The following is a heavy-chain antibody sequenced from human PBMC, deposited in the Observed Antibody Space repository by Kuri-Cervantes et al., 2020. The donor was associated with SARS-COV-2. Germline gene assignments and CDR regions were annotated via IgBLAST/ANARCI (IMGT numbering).Heavy chain of an antibody. CDR3: AKNWGASGWYPFDC. J-gene: IGHJ4*02. CDR2: ISTYSGNT. CDR1: GYTFTSYG. V-gene: IGHV1-18*01. D-gene: IGHD6-19*01. Sequence: ASVKVSCKASGYTFTSYGISWVRQAPGQGLEWMGWISTYSGNTNYAQRLQGRVTMTTDTSTSTAYTELRSLRSDDTAVFYCAKNWGASGWYPFDCWGQGTLVTVSS.